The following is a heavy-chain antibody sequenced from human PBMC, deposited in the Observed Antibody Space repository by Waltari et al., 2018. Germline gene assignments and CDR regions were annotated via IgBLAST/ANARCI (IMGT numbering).Heavy chain of an antibody. J-gene: IGHJ4*02. CDR2: IDSSGYT. CDR3: VRDYGDHRIDN. CDR1: GGSITSRGYY. V-gene: IGHV4-39*02. Sequence: LRLQESGPGLVKPSETLSPIGTVSGGSITSRGYYWGWVRQSPGERLEWLGTIDSSGYTYHNPSLKSRVTISGDASKNQFSLKLTSVTATDTAVYYCVRDYGDHRIDNWGQGTLVTVSS. D-gene: IGHD4-17*01.